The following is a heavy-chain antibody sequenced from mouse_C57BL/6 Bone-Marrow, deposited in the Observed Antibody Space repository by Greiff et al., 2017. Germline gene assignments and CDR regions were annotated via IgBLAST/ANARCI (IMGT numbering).Heavy chain of an antibody. CDR3: TTFYYGSRNWSFDV. D-gene: IGHD1-1*01. V-gene: IGHV14-4*01. CDR1: GFNINDDY. J-gene: IGHJ1*03. CDR2: IDPENGDT. Sequence: VQLQQPGAELVRPGASVKLSCTASGFNINDDYMHWVKQRPEQGLAWIGWIDPENGDTEYASKFQGKATITAATSSNTAYLQLSSLTYEDTAVYYCTTFYYGSRNWSFDVWGTQATGAVSS.